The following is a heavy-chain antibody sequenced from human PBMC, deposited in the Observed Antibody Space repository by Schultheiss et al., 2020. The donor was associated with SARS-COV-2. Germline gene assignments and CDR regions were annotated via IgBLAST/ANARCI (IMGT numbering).Heavy chain of an antibody. Sequence: GGSLRLSCAASGFTFSSYGMHWVRQAPGKGLEWVAVISYDGSNKYYADSVKGRFTISRDNSKNTLYLQMNSLRAEDTALYYCAKDRDSSSDGYYYGMDVWGQGTTVTVSS. CDR1: GFTFSSYG. J-gene: IGHJ6*02. V-gene: IGHV3-30*18. CDR3: AKDRDSSSDGYYYGMDV. D-gene: IGHD6-6*01. CDR2: ISYDGSNK.